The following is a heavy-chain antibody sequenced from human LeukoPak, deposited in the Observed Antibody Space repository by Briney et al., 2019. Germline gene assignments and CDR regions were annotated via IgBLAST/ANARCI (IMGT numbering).Heavy chain of an antibody. V-gene: IGHV1-69*13. CDR2: IIPIFGTA. J-gene: IGHJ4*02. D-gene: IGHD6-19*01. CDR3: ARVGDSSGWYGGFDY. Sequence: SVKVSCKASGGTFISYAISWVRQAPGQGLEWMGGIIPIFGTANYAQKFQGRVTITADESTSTAYMELSSLRSEDTAVYYCARVGDSSGWYGGFDYWGQGTLVTVSS. CDR1: GGTFISYA.